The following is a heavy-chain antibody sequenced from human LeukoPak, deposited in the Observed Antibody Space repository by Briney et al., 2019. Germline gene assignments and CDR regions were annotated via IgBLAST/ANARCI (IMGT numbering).Heavy chain of an antibody. V-gene: IGHV4-4*09. CDR3: RRAPTSYGHYLDS. CDR1: GDSISSYY. CDR2: IHTNGRT. J-gene: IGHJ4*02. Sequence: SETLSLTCTVSGDSISSYYWSWIRQTPGKGLEWIGYIHTNGRTNYSPSLKSRVTMSVDSSKNQLSLMLSSVPAADTAVYCTRRAPTSYGHYLDSWGQGTLVTVSS. D-gene: IGHD3-10*01.